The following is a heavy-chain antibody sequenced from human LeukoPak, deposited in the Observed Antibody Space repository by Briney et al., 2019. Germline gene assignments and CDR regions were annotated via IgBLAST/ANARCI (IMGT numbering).Heavy chain of an antibody. CDR2: MNPNSGNT. Sequence: SVKVSCKASGYTFTSYDINWVRQATGQGLEWMGWMNPNSGNTGYAQKFQGRVTMTRNTSISTAYMELSSLRSEDTAVYYCARVGCSSTSCYAGGGFDYWGQGTLVTVSS. CDR3: ARVGCSSTSCYAGGGFDY. J-gene: IGHJ4*02. D-gene: IGHD2-2*01. CDR1: GYTFTSYD. V-gene: IGHV1-8*01.